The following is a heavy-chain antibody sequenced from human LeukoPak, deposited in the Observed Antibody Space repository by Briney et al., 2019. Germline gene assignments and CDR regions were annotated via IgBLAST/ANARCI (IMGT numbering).Heavy chain of an antibody. CDR2: IYPGDSDT. V-gene: IGHV5-51*01. J-gene: IGHJ4*02. CDR3: AREGAVAGTGDFFDY. Sequence: GESLKISCKGAGYTFTSYWIGWVRQLPGKGPEWMGIIYPGDSDTRYSPSFQGQVTISADKSISTAYLQWSSLKASDTAMYYCAREGAVAGTGDFFDYWGQGTLVTVSS. CDR1: GYTFTSYW. D-gene: IGHD6-19*01.